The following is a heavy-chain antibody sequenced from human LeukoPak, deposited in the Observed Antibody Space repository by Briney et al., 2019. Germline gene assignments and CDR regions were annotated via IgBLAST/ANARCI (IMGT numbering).Heavy chain of an antibody. CDR2: ISSSSSYI. V-gene: IGHV3-21*01. D-gene: IGHD1-1*01. CDR1: GFTFSSYS. Sequence: GGSLRLSCAASGFTFSSYSMNWVRQAPGKGLEWVSSISSSSSYIYYADSVKGRFTISRDNAKNSLYLQMNSLSAKDTAVYYCARGPNWNDLYYYYGMDVWGQGTTVTVSS. J-gene: IGHJ6*02. CDR3: ARGPNWNDLYYYYGMDV.